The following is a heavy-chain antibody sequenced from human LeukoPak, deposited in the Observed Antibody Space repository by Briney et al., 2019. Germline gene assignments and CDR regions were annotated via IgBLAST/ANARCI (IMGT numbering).Heavy chain of an antibody. D-gene: IGHD2-8*01. CDR1: GFTISSYA. Sequence: GGSLRLSCAASGFTISSYAMSWVRQAPGKGLEWVSGISISGGSTHYADSVKGRFTISRDNSKNTLYLQMNSLRAEDTAVYFCAKGGNGYCTNGVCSPRVVAAIDYWGQGTLVSVSS. CDR2: ISISGGST. CDR3: AKGGNGYCTNGVCSPRVVAAIDY. V-gene: IGHV3-23*01. J-gene: IGHJ4*02.